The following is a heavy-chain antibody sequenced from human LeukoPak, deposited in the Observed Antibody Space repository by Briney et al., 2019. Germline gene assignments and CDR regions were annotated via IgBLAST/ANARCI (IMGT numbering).Heavy chain of an antibody. Sequence: GGSLRLSCAASGFTFSSYWMHWVRQAPGKGLVWVSRINSDGSSTSYADSVKGRFTISRDNAKNTLYLQMNSLRAEDTAVYYCAREIYSGGFDYWGQGTLVTVSS. CDR2: INSDGSST. V-gene: IGHV3-74*01. CDR3: AREIYSGGFDY. CDR1: GFTFSSYW. D-gene: IGHD1-26*01. J-gene: IGHJ4*02.